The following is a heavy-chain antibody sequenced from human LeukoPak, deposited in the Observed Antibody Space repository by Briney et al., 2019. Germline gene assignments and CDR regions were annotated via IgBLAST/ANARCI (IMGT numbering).Heavy chain of an antibody. Sequence: SEALSLTCAVYGGSFSGYYWSWIRQPPGKGLEWFGEINHSGSTNYNPSLKSRVTISVDTSKNQFSLKLSSVTAADTAVYYCAKRPPRRGYYGMDVWGQGTTVTVSS. J-gene: IGHJ6*02. CDR3: AKRPPRRGYYGMDV. D-gene: IGHD3-10*01. CDR2: INHSGST. V-gene: IGHV4-34*01. CDR1: GGSFSGYY.